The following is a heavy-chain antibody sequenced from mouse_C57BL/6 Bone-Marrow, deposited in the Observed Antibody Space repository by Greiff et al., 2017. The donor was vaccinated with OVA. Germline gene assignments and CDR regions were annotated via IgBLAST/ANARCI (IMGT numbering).Heavy chain of an antibody. D-gene: IGHD2-3*01. CDR2: IYPAGGST. CDR1: GYTFTSYW. Sequence: QVHVKQPGAELVKPGASVKMSCKASGYTFTSYWITWVKQRPGQGLEWIGDIYPAGGSTNYNEKFKSKATLTVDTSSSTAYMQLSSLTSEDSAVYYCAEFDGYNAYWGQGTLVTVSA. J-gene: IGHJ3*01. CDR3: AEFDGYNAY. V-gene: IGHV1-55*01.